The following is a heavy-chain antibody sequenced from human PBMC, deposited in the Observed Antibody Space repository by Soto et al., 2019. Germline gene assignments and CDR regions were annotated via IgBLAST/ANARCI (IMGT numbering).Heavy chain of an antibody. V-gene: IGHV4-34*01. CDR2: INSSGTT. CDR1: DESFGGNY. CDR3: ARGRDAYKLGNV. Sequence: QVQLSQWGAGLLKPSETLSLTCVVYDESFGGNYCPWIRQPPGKGLEWIAEINSSGTTSSNPSLKSRVTISVDTSKKQCSLNLNSVTAADTAMYYFARGRDAYKLGNVWGQGTMVTVSS. J-gene: IGHJ3*01. D-gene: IGHD7-27*01.